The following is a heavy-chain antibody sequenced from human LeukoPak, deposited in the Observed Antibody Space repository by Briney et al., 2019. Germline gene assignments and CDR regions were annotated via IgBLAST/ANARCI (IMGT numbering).Heavy chain of an antibody. CDR3: AKDLGGWYWAR. V-gene: IGHV3-21*04. D-gene: IGHD6-19*01. CDR1: GFTFSSYS. J-gene: IGHJ4*02. Sequence: GGSLRLSCAASGFTFSSYSMNWVRQAPGKGLEWVSSISSSSSYIYYADSVKGRFTISRDNSKNTLYLQMNSLRAEDTAVYYCAKDLGGWYWARWGQGTLVTVSS. CDR2: ISSSSSYI.